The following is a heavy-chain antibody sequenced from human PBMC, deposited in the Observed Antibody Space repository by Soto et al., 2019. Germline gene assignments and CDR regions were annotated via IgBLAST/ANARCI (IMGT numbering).Heavy chain of an antibody. CDR3: ARDFFRDNSNYVYFEH. CDR2: ISAYNGNT. J-gene: IGHJ4*02. Sequence: ASVKVSCKASGYTFTSYGISWVRQAPGQGLEWMGWISAYNGNTNYAQKLQGRVTMTTDTSTSTAYMELRSLRSDDTPVYYCARDFFRDNSNYVYFEHWVQGTLATVSS. CDR1: GYTFTSYG. V-gene: IGHV1-18*01. D-gene: IGHD4-4*01.